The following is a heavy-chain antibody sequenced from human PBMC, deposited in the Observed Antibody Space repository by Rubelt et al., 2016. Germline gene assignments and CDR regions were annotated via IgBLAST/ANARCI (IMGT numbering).Heavy chain of an antibody. CDR2: ISYDGSNK. D-gene: IGHD6-13*01. J-gene: IGHJ6*02. CDR3: ARDSVYSSSWYVGYYYYGMDV. V-gene: IGHV3-30*04. Sequence: VQLVESGGGLVQPGGSLRLSCAASGFTFSSYAMHWVRQAPGKGLEWVAVISYDGSNKYYADSVKGRFTIARDNAKNSLYLQMNRLRAEDTAVYYCARDSVYSSSWYVGYYYYGMDVWGQGTTVTVSS. CDR1: GFTFSSYA.